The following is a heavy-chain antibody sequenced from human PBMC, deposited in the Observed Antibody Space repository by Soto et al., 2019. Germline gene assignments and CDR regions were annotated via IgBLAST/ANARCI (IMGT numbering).Heavy chain of an antibody. Sequence: EVQLVESGGGLVQPGGSLRLSCAASGFIFTDYWIHWVRQAPGKGLVWASRIKSDESTTNYADSVWGRLTISRDNAKNTVYLQINSLRAEDTAVYYCARGARNYYYFDYWGQGALVTVSS. CDR3: ARGARNYYYFDY. CDR2: IKSDESTT. V-gene: IGHV3-74*01. CDR1: GFIFTDYW. J-gene: IGHJ4*02. D-gene: IGHD3-10*01.